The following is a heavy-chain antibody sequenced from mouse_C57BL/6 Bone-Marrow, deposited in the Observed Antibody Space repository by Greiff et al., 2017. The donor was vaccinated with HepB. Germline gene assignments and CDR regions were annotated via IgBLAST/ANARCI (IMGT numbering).Heavy chain of an antibody. J-gene: IGHJ3*01. CDR1: GYTFTSYW. CDR2: IDPNSGST. CDR3: ARSYEYPLAD. V-gene: IGHV1-64*01. Sequence: QVQLQQPGAELVKPGASVKLSCKASGYTFTSYWMHWVKQRPGQGLEWIGMIDPNSGSTNYNEKFKSKATLTVDKSSSTAYMQLSSLTSEDSAVYYCARSYEYPLADWGQGTLVTVSA. D-gene: IGHD5-1*01.